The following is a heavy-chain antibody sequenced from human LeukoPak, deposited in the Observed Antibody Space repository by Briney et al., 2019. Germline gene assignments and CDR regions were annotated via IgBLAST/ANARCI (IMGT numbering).Heavy chain of an antibody. CDR3: AKDPYRVVVATGNYLDP. D-gene: IGHD2-15*01. CDR1: GFTFSSYG. CDR2: ISHDGSNI. Sequence: AGGPLRLSCAASGFTFSSYGMHWVRQAPGKGLEWVAVISHDGSNIYYGDSVKGRFSISRDNSKNTLYLQMNSLRVEDTAVYYCAKDPYRVVVATGNYLDPWGQRTLVTVSS. J-gene: IGHJ5*02. V-gene: IGHV3-30*18.